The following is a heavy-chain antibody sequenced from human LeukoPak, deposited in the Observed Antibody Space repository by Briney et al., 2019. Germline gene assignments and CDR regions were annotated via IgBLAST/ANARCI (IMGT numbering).Heavy chain of an antibody. V-gene: IGHV3-23*01. J-gene: IGHJ4*02. Sequence: GGSLRLSCAASGFTFSSYAMNWVRQAPGKGLEWVSAISGSGGSTYYADSVKGRFTISRDNSKNTLYLQMNSLRAEDTAVYYCAKVAGMIVVVTSTFDYWGQGTLVTVSS. CDR1: GFTFSSYA. CDR2: ISGSGGST. CDR3: AKVAGMIVVVTSTFDY. D-gene: IGHD3-22*01.